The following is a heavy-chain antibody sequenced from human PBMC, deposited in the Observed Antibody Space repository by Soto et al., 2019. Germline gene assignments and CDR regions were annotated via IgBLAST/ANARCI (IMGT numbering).Heavy chain of an antibody. Sequence: SVKVSCKASGGTFSSYAISWVRQAPGQGLEWMGGIIPIFGTANYAQKFQGRVTITADKSTSTAYMELSSLKSEDTAVYYCARFGYDSSGYYDQYYFDYWGQGTLVTVSS. CDR1: GGTFSSYA. V-gene: IGHV1-69*06. D-gene: IGHD3-22*01. CDR2: IIPIFGTA. CDR3: ARFGYDSSGYYDQYYFDY. J-gene: IGHJ4*02.